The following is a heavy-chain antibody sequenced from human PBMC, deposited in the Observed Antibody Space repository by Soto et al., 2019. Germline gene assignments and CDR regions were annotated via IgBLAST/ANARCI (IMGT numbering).Heavy chain of an antibody. CDR2: IYYSGST. V-gene: IGHV4-39*01. D-gene: IGHD1-26*01. Sequence: SETLSLTCTVSGGSISSSSYYWGWIRQPPGKGLEWIGSIYYSGSTYYNPSLKSRVTISVDTSKNQFSLKLSSVTAADTAVYYCARLSEELAYYYYYYYMDVWGKGTTVTVSS. CDR3: ARLSEELAYYYYYYYMDV. J-gene: IGHJ6*03. CDR1: GGSISSSSYY.